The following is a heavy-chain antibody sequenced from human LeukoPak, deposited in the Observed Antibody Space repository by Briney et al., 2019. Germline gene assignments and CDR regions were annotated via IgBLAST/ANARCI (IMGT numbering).Heavy chain of an antibody. CDR3: ASRKLGNDY. CDR1: GGSVSDYC. J-gene: IGHJ4*02. Sequence: SETLSLTCTISGGSVSDYCWSWIRQSPGKGREWIGYIYHTGSNSYSPSLKSRVTISADTSQNQFSLKLSSVTAADTAVYYCASRKLGNDYWGQGTLVTVSS. V-gene: IGHV4-59*02. D-gene: IGHD7-27*01. CDR2: IYHTGSN.